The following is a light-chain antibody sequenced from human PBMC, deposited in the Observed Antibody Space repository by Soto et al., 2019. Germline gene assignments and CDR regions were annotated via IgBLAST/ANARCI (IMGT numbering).Light chain of an antibody. V-gene: IGLV2-8*01. CDR2: EVN. Sequence: QSALTQPPSASGSPGQSVTISCTGTRSDVGGYNYVSWYQQHPGKAPQLMIYEVNKRPSGVPDRFSGSKSGNTASLTVSGLQAEDEADDYCSSYAGYNTLVFGGGTKLTVL. J-gene: IGLJ2*01. CDR3: SSYAGYNTLV. CDR1: RSDVGGYNY.